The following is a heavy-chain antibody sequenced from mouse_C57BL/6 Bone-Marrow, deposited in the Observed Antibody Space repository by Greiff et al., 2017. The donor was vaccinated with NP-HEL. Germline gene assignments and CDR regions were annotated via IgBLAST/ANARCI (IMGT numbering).Heavy chain of an antibody. V-gene: IGHV5-4*01. Sequence: DVKLVESGGGLVKPGGSLKLSCAASGFTFSSYAMSWVRQTPEKRLEWVATISDGGSYTYYPDNVKGRFTISRDNAKNNLYLQMSHLKSEDTAMYYCARDRLVYWYFDVWGTGTTVTVSS. CDR1: GFTFSSYA. CDR3: ARDRLVYWYFDV. CDR2: ISDGGSYT. J-gene: IGHJ1*03.